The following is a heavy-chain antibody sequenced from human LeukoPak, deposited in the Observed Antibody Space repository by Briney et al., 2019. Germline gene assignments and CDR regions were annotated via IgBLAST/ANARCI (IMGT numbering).Heavy chain of an antibody. CDR3: ARAGGNSEVNYYYYGMDV. CDR2: IYYSGST. J-gene: IGHJ6*02. Sequence: PSETLSLTCTVSGGSISSGGYYWSWIRQHPGKGLEWVGYIYYSGSTYYNPSLKSRVTISVDASKNQFSLKLSSVTAADTAVYYCARAGGNSEVNYYYYGMDVWGQGTTVTVSS. V-gene: IGHV4-31*03. D-gene: IGHD4-23*01. CDR1: GGSISSGGYY.